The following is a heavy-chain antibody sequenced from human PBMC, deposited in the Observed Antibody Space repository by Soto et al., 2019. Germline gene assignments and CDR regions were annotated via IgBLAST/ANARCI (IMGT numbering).Heavy chain of an antibody. CDR1: DGSISTSSYF. D-gene: IGHD3-22*01. V-gene: IGHV4-39*01. J-gene: IGHJ4*02. Sequence: SETLSLTCTVSDGSISTSSYFWGWIRQPPGKGLEWIGSIYYSGSTYYNPSLKSRVTISVDTSKNQFSLKLSSVTAADTAVYYCARDYDSSGDYWGQGTLVTVSS. CDR2: IYYSGST. CDR3: ARDYDSSGDY.